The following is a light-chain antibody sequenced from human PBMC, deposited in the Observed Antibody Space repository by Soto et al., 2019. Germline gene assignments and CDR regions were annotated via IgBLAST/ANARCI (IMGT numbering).Light chain of an antibody. J-gene: IGLJ1*01. CDR2: DDN. V-gene: IGLV1-51*01. Sequence: QSVLTQPPSASGSPGQSVTISCTGTSGDVGAYDYVSWYQQHPGKAPKLLIYDDNKRPSGIPDRFSGSKSGTSATLGITGFQTGDEADYYCGSWDSSLSAYVFGTGTKVTVL. CDR1: SGDVGAYDY. CDR3: GSWDSSLSAYV.